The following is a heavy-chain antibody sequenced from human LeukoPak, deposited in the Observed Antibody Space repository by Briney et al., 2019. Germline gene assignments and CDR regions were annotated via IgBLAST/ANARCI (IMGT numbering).Heavy chain of an antibody. CDR1: GYTFTGYY. Sequence: ASVKVSCKASGYTFTGYYMHWVRQAPGQGLERMGWINPNSGGTNYAQKFQGRVTMTRDTSISTPYMELSRLRSDDTAVYYCARARAFPPPIIWSGYRYYFDYWGQGTLVTVSS. CDR2: INPNSGGT. CDR3: ARARAFPPPIIWSGYRYYFDY. D-gene: IGHD3-3*01. V-gene: IGHV1-2*02. J-gene: IGHJ4*02.